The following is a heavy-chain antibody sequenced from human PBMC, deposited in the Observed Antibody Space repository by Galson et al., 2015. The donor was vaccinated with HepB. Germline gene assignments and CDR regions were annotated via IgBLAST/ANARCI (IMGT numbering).Heavy chain of an antibody. J-gene: IGHJ6*02. V-gene: IGHV6-1*01. CDR2: TYYRSKWFN. Sequence: CAISGDSVSSHSAAWNWIRQSPSRGLEWLGRTYYRSKWFNDYAVSVKSRITINPDTAKNQFSLQLNSVTPEDTAVYYCARADYYDSSGYYRGGSYYYGMDVWGQGTTVTVSS. CDR3: ARADYYDSSGYYRGGSYYYGMDV. CDR1: GDSVSSHSAA. D-gene: IGHD3-22*01.